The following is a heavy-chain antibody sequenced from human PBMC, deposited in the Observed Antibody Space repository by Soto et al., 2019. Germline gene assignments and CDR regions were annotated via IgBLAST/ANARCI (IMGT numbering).Heavy chain of an antibody. CDR2: IRNKANGYTT. D-gene: IGHD1-26*01. CDR3: ARDLDIGSHGDMDV. V-gene: IGHV3-72*01. Sequence: EVQLVEFGGGLVQPGGSLRLSCAASGFTFSDHYMDWVRQAPGKGPEWVARIRNKANGYTTEYAASVKGRFTISRDDSKNSLYLQMDSLKTEDTALYYCARDLDIGSHGDMDVWGRGTTVTVSS. CDR1: GFTFSDHY. J-gene: IGHJ6*02.